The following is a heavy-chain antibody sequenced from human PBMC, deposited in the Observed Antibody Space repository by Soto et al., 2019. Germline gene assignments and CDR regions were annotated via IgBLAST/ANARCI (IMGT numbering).Heavy chain of an antibody. Sequence: EVQVVESGGDLIQPGGSLRLSCAVSGFTFSTYFMCWVRQAPGMGLEWVAHINQDGIGKFYVDSVKGRFTISRDNAKNSLYLQMDSLRAEDTAIYYCGRLNLAFDIWGQGTMVTVSS. D-gene: IGHD1-7*01. V-gene: IGHV3-7*01. CDR3: GRLNLAFDI. CDR1: GFTFSTYF. CDR2: INQDGIGK. J-gene: IGHJ3*02.